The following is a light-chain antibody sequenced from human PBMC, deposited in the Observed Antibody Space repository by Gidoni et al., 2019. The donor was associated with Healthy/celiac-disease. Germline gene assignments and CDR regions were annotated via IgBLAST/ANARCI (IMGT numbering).Light chain of an antibody. CDR2: GAS. V-gene: IGKV3-15*01. CDR3: QQYSNRPC. Sequence: EIVMTQSPATLSVSPGERATPSCRASQSVSSNLAWYQQKPGQATRLLNYGASTRATGIPARCSGRGSGEEFTLTISSLQSEDFAVYYCQQYSNRPCFGPGTKVDIK. CDR1: QSVSSN. J-gene: IGKJ3*01.